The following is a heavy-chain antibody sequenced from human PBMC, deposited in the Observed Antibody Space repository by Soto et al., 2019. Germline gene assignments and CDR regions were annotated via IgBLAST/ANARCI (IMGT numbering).Heavy chain of an antibody. CDR3: ARSSPSGYCSSTSCWVGAFDI. J-gene: IGHJ3*02. CDR2: ISSSGSTI. D-gene: IGHD2-2*03. V-gene: IGHV3-48*03. CDR1: GFTFSSYE. Sequence: PRLSCAASGFTFSSYEMNWVRQAPGKGLEWVSYISSSGSTIYYADSVKGRFTISRDNAKNSLYLQMNSLRAEDTAVYYCARSSPSGYCSSTSCWVGAFDIWGQGTMVTVS.